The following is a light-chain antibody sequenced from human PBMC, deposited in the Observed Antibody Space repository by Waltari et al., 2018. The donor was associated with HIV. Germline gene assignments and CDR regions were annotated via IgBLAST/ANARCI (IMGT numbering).Light chain of an antibody. CDR3: QSYDSDNNRAI. CDR1: GGSIADNY. V-gene: IGLV6-57*01. J-gene: IGLJ2*01. Sequence: NFVLAQPPSVSASPGKTISISCTRSGGSIADNYVNWYQQRPGSSPTTVIFDDNFRPSGVPDRFSGSIDTASDSASLTISALRPEDEATYFCQSYDSDNNRAIFGGGTLLTVL. CDR2: DDN.